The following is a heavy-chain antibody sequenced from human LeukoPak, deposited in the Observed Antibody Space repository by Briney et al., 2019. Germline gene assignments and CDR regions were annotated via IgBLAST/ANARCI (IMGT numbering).Heavy chain of an antibody. J-gene: IGHJ4*02. CDR2: LYPGDSGT. CDR1: GYSFTNYW. D-gene: IGHD3-10*01. CDR3: AMNFDSGSYGPFDY. V-gene: IGHV5-51*01. Sequence: GESQKISCKGSGYSFTNYWIGRVRQMPGRGLEWMGILYPGDSGTRYNPFFQGQVTISAGKSITTAYLQWSSLKASDTAMYYCAMNFDSGSYGPFDYWGQGTLVTVPS.